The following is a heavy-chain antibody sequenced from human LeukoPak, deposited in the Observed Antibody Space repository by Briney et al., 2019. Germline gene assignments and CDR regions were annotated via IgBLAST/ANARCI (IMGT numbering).Heavy chain of an antibody. Sequence: ASVKVSCKASGYTFTSYGISWVRQAPGQGLEWMGWISAYNGNTNYAQKLQGRVTMTTDTSTSTAYMELRSLRSDDTAVYYCARDIHYYGSGRNYYYYGMDVWGQGTTVTVSS. D-gene: IGHD3-10*01. V-gene: IGHV1-18*01. CDR3: ARDIHYYGSGRNYYYYGMDV. CDR2: ISAYNGNT. CDR1: GYTFTSYG. J-gene: IGHJ6*02.